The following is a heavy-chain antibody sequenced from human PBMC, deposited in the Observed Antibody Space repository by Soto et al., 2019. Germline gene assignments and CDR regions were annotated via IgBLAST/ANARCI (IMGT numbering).Heavy chain of an antibody. CDR3: ARAFGSSWYRGFDY. V-gene: IGHV3-30-3*01. CDR2: TPYDGSST. D-gene: IGHD6-13*01. Sequence: HPGGSLSLSCAASGFTFSSYGAHWVRQAPGKGLEWVAMTPYDGSSTYYADSVKGRFTISRDNSKSTLFLQMNSLRPEDTAVYYCARAFGSSWYRGFDYWGQGTLVTVSS. CDR1: GFTFSSYG. J-gene: IGHJ4*02.